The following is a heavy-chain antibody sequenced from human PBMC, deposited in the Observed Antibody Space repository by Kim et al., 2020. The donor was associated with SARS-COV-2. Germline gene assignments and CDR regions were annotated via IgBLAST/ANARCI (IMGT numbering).Heavy chain of an antibody. CDR1: GSTFAFA. D-gene: IGHD1-26*01. J-gene: IGHJ5*02. CDR2: IRSGGNT. Sequence: GGSLRLSCTVSGSTFAFAMSWVRQAPGQGLEWVSGIRSGGNTYYADSVKGRFTIPRDNSKYTLYLDMSSLRPEDTAVYYCAVRNGYSYGYMEGWFDPWGQGTLVTVSS. V-gene: IGHV3-23*01. CDR3: AVRNGYSYGYMEGWFDP.